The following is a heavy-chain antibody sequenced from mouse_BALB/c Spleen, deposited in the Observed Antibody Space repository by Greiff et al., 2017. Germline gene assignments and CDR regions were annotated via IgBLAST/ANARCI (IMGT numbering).Heavy chain of an antibody. CDR1: GYTFTSYW. CDR2: INPCTGYT. V-gene: IGHV1-7*01. CDR3: ARDFYYAMDY. Sequence: QVQLKQSGAELAKPGASVKMSCKASGYTFTSYWMHWVKQRPGQGLEWIGYINPCTGYTEYNQKFKDKATLTADKSSSTAYMQLSSLTSEDSAVYYSARDFYYAMDYWGQGTSVTVSS. J-gene: IGHJ4*01.